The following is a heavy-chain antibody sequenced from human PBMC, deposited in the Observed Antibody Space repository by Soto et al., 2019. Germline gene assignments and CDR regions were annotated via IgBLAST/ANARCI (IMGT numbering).Heavy chain of an antibody. CDR1: GFTFSSYA. D-gene: IGHD3-22*01. J-gene: IGHJ3*02. CDR2: ISYDGSNK. CDR3: ARDCSSGYLEGCGAFDI. Sequence: GGSLRLSCAASGFTFSSYAMHWVRHAPGKGLEWVAVISYDGSNKYYADSVKGRFTISRDNSKNTLYLQMNSLRAEDTAVYYCARDCSSGYLEGCGAFDIWGQGTMVTVSS. V-gene: IGHV3-30-3*01.